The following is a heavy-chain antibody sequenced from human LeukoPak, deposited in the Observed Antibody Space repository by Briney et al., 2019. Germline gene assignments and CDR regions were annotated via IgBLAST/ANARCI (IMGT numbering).Heavy chain of an antibody. Sequence: PGGSLRLSCAASGFTVSNKYMTWVRQAPGKGLEWVSLIYSDGRTYYADSVKGRFTISRDNSKNTLYLQMNSLRAEDTAVYYCAKDHTGDDYGDYGSGGDFDYWGQGTLVTVSS. CDR3: AKDHTGDDYGDYGSGGDFDY. D-gene: IGHD4-17*01. V-gene: IGHV3-53*05. CDR2: IYSDGRT. J-gene: IGHJ4*02. CDR1: GFTVSNKY.